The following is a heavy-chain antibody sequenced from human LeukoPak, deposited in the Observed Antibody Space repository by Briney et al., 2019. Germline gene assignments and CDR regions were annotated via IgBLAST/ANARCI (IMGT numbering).Heavy chain of an antibody. V-gene: IGHV3-53*01. J-gene: IGHJ4*02. Sequence: PGGSLRLSCAASGFTVSSNYMSWVRQAPGKGLGWVSVIYSGGSTYYADSVKGRFTISRDNSKNTLYLQMNSLRAEDTAVYYCARVHATTVGFDYWGQGTLVTVSS. CDR1: GFTVSSNY. D-gene: IGHD4-17*01. CDR3: ARVHATTVGFDY. CDR2: IYSGGST.